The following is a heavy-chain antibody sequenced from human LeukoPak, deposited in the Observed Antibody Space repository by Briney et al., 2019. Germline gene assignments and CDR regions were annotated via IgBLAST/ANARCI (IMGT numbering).Heavy chain of an antibody. CDR3: ATLQEVAVAPVVDY. Sequence: AVKLTCKCAGGAFTSYTNSWLRHGPAQGLEWMGGIITIYGTANYAQKFQGKVTITADESTSTAYMELSSLRSEDTAVYYCATLQEVAVAPVVDYWGQGTLVTVSS. J-gene: IGHJ4*02. CDR2: IITIYGTA. V-gene: IGHV1-69*01. D-gene: IGHD6-19*01. CDR1: GGAFTSYT.